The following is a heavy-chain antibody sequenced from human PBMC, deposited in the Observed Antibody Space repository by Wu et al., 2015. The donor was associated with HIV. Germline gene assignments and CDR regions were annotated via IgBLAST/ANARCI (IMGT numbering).Heavy chain of an antibody. J-gene: IGHJ1*01. CDR1: GYTFTSYY. V-gene: IGHV1-46*03. CDR2: INPSGGST. CDR3: ARGELGVVVVVAASSEYFQH. Sequence: QVQLVQSGAEVKKPGASVKVSCKASGYTFTSYYMHWVRQAPGQGLEWMGIINPSGGSTSYAQKFQGRVTMTRDTSTSTVYMELSSLRSEDTAVYYCARGELGVVVVVAASSEYFQHWGQGTLVTVSS. D-gene: IGHD2-15*01.